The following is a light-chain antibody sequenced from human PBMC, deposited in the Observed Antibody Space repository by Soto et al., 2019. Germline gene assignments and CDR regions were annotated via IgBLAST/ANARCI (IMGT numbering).Light chain of an antibody. CDR1: QILLYSNGYNY. V-gene: IGKV2-28*01. J-gene: IGKJ1*01. CDR3: QQSYSSSWR. CDR2: GAS. Sequence: DIMITHSPRSLAVTRGGPASISFSSSQILLYSNGYNYLDWYLQKPGQSPQLLIYGASTRATDVPARFSGSGSGTEFNLTMSSLQREDFATDYCQQSYSSSWRCGQGT.